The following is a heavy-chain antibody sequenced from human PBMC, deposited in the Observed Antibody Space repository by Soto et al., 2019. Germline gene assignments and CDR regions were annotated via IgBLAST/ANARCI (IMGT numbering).Heavy chain of an antibody. J-gene: IGHJ6*02. D-gene: IGHD2-2*01. CDR2: IIPIFGTA. CDR3: ARIRVPAAMMAYYYYGMDV. V-gene: IGHV1-69*13. CDR1: GGTFSSYA. Sequence: SVKVSCKASGGTFSSYAISWVRQAPGQGLEWMGGIIPIFGTANYAQKFQGRVTITADESTSTAYMELSSLRSEDTAVYYCARIRVPAAMMAYYYYGMDVWGQGTTVTVSS.